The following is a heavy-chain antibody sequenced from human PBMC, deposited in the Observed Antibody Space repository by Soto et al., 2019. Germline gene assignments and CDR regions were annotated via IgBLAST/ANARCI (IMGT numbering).Heavy chain of an antibody. Sequence: GGSLRLSCAPSGFPFNDYYMTWIRQAPGKGLEWLSHISPKSTFRNYADSVKGRFTISRDNTESSLFLQMNSLGVDDTAVYSCVRGGGGGLFEHWGQGVLVTVSS. CDR2: ISPKSTFR. CDR3: VRGGGGGLFEH. V-gene: IGHV3-11*06. CDR1: GFPFNDYY. J-gene: IGHJ4*02. D-gene: IGHD2-21*01.